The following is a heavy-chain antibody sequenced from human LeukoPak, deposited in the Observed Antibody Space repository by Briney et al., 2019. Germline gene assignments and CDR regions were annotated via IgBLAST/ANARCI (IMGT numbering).Heavy chain of an antibody. CDR1: GFTFSSYS. J-gene: IGHJ3*02. CDR2: ISSSSSYI. V-gene: IGHV3-21*01. D-gene: IGHD4-17*01. CDR3: ARGLRAETYDASDI. Sequence: GGSLRLSCAASGFTFSSYSMNWVRQAPGKGLEWVSSISSSSSYIYYADSVKGRFTISRDNAKNSLYLQMNSLRAEDTAVYYCARGLRAETYDASDIWGQGTMVTVSS.